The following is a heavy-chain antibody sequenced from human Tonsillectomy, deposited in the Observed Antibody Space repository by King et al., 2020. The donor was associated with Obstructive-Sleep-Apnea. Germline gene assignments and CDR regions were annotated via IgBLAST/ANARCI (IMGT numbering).Heavy chain of an antibody. CDR2: IYFTGST. V-gene: IGHV4-31*03. J-gene: IGHJ4*02. CDR1: GGSISSASYF. Sequence: VQLQESGPGLVKPSQTLSLTCTVSGGSISSASYFWSWIRQHPGKGLEWIGYIYFTGSTRYNPSLESRVTISVDTSKNQFSLKLSSVTAADTAVYYCARVPGYSDYWYYFDYGGPGTLVTVSS. CDR3: ARVPGYSDYWYYFDY. D-gene: IGHD5-12*01.